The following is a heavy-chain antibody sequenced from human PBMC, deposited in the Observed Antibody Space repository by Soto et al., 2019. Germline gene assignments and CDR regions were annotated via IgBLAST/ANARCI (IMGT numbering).Heavy chain of an antibody. J-gene: IGHJ4*02. D-gene: IGHD6-13*01. V-gene: IGHV4-31*03. CDR1: GGSISSGGYY. Sequence: PSETLSLTCTVSGGSISSGGYYWSWIRQHPGKGLEWIGYIYYSGSTYYNPSLKSRVTISVDTSKNQFSLKLSSVTAADTAVYYCARGGIAADDPPDYWGQGTLVTVSS. CDR2: IYYSGST. CDR3: ARGGIAADDPPDY.